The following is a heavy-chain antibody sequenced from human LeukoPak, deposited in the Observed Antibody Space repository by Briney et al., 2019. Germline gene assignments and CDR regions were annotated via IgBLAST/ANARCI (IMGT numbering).Heavy chain of an antibody. D-gene: IGHD5-24*01. V-gene: IGHV3-23*01. CDR2: ISATGP. CDR1: GFTFSTYA. CDR3: AKERDDYNTVFDY. J-gene: IGHJ4*02. Sequence: AGGSLRLSCAASGFTFSTYAMSWVRQAPGKGLEWVSAISATGPYYADSVKGRFTISRDNSKNTLYLQMHSLRAGDTALYYCAKERDDYNTVFDYWGQGTLVTVSS.